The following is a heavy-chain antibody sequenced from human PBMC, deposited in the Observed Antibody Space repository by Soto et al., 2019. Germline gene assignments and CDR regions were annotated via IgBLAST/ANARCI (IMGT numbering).Heavy chain of an antibody. D-gene: IGHD6-13*01. J-gene: IGHJ6*02. V-gene: IGHV6-1*01. CDR3: ARDPLFNIAEAGHYYRYGLYV. CDR1: GDSVSSNSAA. CDR2: TYYRSKWYN. Sequence: SQTLSLTCAISGDSVSSNSAAWNWIRQSPSRGLEWLGRTYYRSKWYNDYAVSVKSRIAINPDTSKNQFSLQLNSVTPEDTAVYYCARDPLFNIAEAGHYYRYGLYVWSRGTTVTVSS.